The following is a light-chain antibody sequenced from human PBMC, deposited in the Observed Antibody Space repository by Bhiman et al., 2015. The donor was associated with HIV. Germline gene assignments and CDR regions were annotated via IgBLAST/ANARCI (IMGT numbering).Light chain of an antibody. CDR3: SSLTSSLTYV. J-gene: IGLJ1*01. CDR1: SSNFGAGYD. CDR2: GNN. Sequence: QSVLTQPPSVSGAPGQRVTISCSGSSSNFGAGYDVHWYQQLPGTAPKLVIYGNNNRPSGVSNRFSGSKSGNTASLTISGLQAEDEADYYCSSLTSSLTYVFGTGTNVTVL. V-gene: IGLV1-40*01.